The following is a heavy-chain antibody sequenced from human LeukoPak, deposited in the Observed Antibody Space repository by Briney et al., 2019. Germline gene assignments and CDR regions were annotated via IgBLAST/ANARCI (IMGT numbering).Heavy chain of an antibody. J-gene: IGHJ4*02. V-gene: IGHV4-39*07. CDR1: GGSISSSSYY. Sequence: SETLSLTCTVSGGSISSSSYYWGWIRQPPGKGLEWIGSIYYSGSTYYNPSLKSRVTISVDTSKNQFSLKLSSVTAADTAVYYCAREGMVRGAIPYFDYWGQGTLVTVSS. CDR3: AREGMVRGAIPYFDY. CDR2: IYYSGST. D-gene: IGHD3-10*01.